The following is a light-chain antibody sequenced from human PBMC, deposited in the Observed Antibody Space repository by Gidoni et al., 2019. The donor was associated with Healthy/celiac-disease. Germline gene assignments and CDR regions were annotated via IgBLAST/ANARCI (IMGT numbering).Light chain of an antibody. CDR3: QQYDNLPRT. CDR2: DAS. V-gene: IGKV1-33*01. Sequence: DIQMTQSPSSLSASVGHRVTITCQASQDISNYLNWYQQKPGKAPKLLIYDASNLETGVPSRFSGSGSGTDFTFTISSLQPEDIATYYCQQYDNLPRTFXQXTKLEIK. J-gene: IGKJ2*01. CDR1: QDISNY.